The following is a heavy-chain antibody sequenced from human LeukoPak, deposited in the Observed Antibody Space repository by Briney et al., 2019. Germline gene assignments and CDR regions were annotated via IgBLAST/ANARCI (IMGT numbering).Heavy chain of an antibody. CDR2: INPNSGGT. J-gene: IGHJ6*03. D-gene: IGHD4-23*01. Sequence: ASVTVSCKASGYTFTGYYMHWVRQAPGQGLEWMGWINPNSGGTNYAQKFQGRVTMTRDTSISTAYMELSRLRSDDTAVYYCARDQRWYYYYYMDVWGKGTTVTISS. CDR3: ARDQRWYYYYYMDV. CDR1: GYTFTGYY. V-gene: IGHV1-2*02.